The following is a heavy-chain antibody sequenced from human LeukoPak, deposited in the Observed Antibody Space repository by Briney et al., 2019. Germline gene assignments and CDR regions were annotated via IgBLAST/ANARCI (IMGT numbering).Heavy chain of an antibody. CDR2: ISYDGSNK. J-gene: IGHJ4*02. Sequence: GGSLRLSCAASGFTFSSYGMHWVRQAPGKGLEWVAVISYDGSNKYYADSVKGRFTISRDNSKNTLYLQMNSLRAEDTAVYYCTTDRAYLPGIRFLEWSYKEYYFDYWGQGTLVTVSS. V-gene: IGHV3-30*03. D-gene: IGHD3-3*01. CDR3: TTDRAYLPGIRFLEWSYKEYYFDY. CDR1: GFTFSSYG.